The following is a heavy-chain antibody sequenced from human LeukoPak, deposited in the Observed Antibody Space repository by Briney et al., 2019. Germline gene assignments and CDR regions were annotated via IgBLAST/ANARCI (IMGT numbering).Heavy chain of an antibody. D-gene: IGHD6-13*01. Sequence: GSLTLFCAASGFTFSRYSMSWIRQPAGKGLEWIGCIYHSGSTYYNPSLKSRVTLSVDTSKKQFSLKLSSVTAADTAVYYCARQYSNNWYDDRGWFDPWGKGTMVTVSS. CDR1: GFTFSRYS. CDR2: IYHSGST. CDR3: ARQYSNNWYDDRGWFDP. J-gene: IGHJ5*02. V-gene: IGHV4-38-2*01.